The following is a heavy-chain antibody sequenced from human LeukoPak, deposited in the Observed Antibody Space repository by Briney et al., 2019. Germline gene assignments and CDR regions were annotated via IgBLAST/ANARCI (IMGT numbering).Heavy chain of an antibody. D-gene: IGHD2-15*01. Sequence: GGSLRLSCAASGFTFSNYAMTWVRQARGKGLEGVSSISGASGNSFYAGSVRGRFTISRDNSKNTLFLQMNSLRAEDTATYYCTKNSVGSCSGGTCYWSDYWGQGTLVTVSS. CDR1: GFTFSNYA. CDR3: TKNSVGSCSGGTCYWSDY. J-gene: IGHJ4*02. CDR2: ISGASGNS. V-gene: IGHV3-23*01.